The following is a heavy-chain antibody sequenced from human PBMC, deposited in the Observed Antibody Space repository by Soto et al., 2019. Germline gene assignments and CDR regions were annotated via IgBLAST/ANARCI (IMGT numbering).Heavy chain of an antibody. Sequence: EVQLLESGGALVQPGGSLRLSCAASGFTFTTSAMSWVRQAPGKGLGWVSTLTGDGAYISYADSVKGRFTISRDNSQNTLYLQMNSLRADDTAIYYCARRMTAYFDFWGQGTLVTVSS. V-gene: IGHV3-23*01. CDR1: GFTFTTSA. J-gene: IGHJ4*01. CDR3: ARRMTAYFDF. D-gene: IGHD2-8*01. CDR2: LTGDGAYI.